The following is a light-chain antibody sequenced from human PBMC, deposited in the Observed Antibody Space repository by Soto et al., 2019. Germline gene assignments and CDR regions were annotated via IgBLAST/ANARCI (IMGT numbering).Light chain of an antibody. Sequence: EIVLTQSPATLSLSPGERATLSCRASQSVSSYLAWYQQKPGQAPRLLIYDASNRATGIPARFSGSGSGTDFTLTISSLEPEDFAVYYCQQRSFTWTFGQGTKVEIK. CDR2: DAS. CDR1: QSVSSY. CDR3: QQRSFTWT. V-gene: IGKV3-11*01. J-gene: IGKJ1*01.